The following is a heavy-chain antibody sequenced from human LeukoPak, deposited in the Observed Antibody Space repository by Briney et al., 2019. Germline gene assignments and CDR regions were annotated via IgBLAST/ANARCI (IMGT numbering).Heavy chain of an antibody. D-gene: IGHD5-18*01. CDR2: ISWNSGSI. CDR3: AKDIAADTAQGDDAFDI. CDR1: GFTFDDYA. Sequence: PGGSLRLSCAASGFTFDDYAMHWVRQAPGKGLEWVSGISWNSGSIGYADSVKGRFTISRDNAKNSLYLQMNSLRAEDTALYYCAKDIAADTAQGDDAFDIWGQETMVTVSS. V-gene: IGHV3-9*01. J-gene: IGHJ3*02.